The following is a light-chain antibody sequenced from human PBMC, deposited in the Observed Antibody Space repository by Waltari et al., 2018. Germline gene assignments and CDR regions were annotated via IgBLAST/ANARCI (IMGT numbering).Light chain of an antibody. CDR3: CSYAGSYTRYV. CDR2: DVS. V-gene: IGLV2-11*01. CDR1: SSDVGGYHY. Sequence: QSALTQPHSVSGSPGQSVTISCTGTSSDVGGYHYFSWYQQHPGKAPKLMIYDVSKRPSGVPDRFSGSKSGNTASLTISGLQAEDEADYYCCSYAGSYTRYVFGTGTKVTVL. J-gene: IGLJ1*01.